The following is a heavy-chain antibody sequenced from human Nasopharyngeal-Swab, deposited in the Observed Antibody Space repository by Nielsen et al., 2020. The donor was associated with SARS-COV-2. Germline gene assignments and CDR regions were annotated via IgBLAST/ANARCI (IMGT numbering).Heavy chain of an antibody. CDR2: IYYSGST. D-gene: IGHD3-10*01. J-gene: IGHJ6*02. CDR1: GGSISSSSYY. Sequence: SETLSLTCTVSGGSISSSSYYWGWIRQPPGKGLEWIGSIYYSGSTYYNPSLKNRVTISVDTSKNQFSLRLSSVTAADTAVYYCARPFREPSRYYYGMDVWGQGTTVTVSS. CDR3: ARPFREPSRYYYGMDV. V-gene: IGHV4-39*07.